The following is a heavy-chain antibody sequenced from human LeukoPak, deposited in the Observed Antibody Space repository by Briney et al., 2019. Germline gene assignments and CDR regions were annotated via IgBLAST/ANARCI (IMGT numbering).Heavy chain of an antibody. CDR1: GSTFSAYA. CDR2: ISRSGSST. J-gene: IGHJ2*01. V-gene: IGHV3-23*01. D-gene: IGHD3-9*01. Sequence: GESLKISCAASGSTFSAYAMSWVRQAPGKGLEWVSAISRSGSSTDYADSVKGRFTISRDNSKNTLYLQMNSLRPEDTAVYYCAKGGDILTGYYLYWYFDLWGRGTLVTVSS. CDR3: AKGGDILTGYYLYWYFDL.